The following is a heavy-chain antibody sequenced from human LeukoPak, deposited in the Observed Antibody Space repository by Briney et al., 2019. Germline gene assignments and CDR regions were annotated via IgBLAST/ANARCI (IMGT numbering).Heavy chain of an antibody. CDR1: GFTFSTYD. J-gene: IGHJ4*02. CDR3: ARDRGGYDFDY. D-gene: IGHD5-12*01. Sequence: GGSLRLSCAASGFTFSTYDMNWVRQAPGKGLEWVSSISSSSSYIYYADSVKGRFTISRDNAKNSLYLQMNSLRAEDTAVYYCARDRGGYDFDYWGQGTLVTVSS. V-gene: IGHV3-21*01. CDR2: ISSSSSYI.